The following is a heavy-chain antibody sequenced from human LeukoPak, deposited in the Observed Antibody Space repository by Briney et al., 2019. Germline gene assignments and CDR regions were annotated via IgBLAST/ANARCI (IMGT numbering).Heavy chain of an antibody. CDR2: IYYSGST. CDR3: ARMVRGVYYFDY. V-gene: IGHV4-39*01. J-gene: IGHJ4*02. CDR1: GGSISSSSYY. Sequence: SETLSLTCTVPGGSISSSSYYWGWIRQPPGKGLEWLGSIYYSGSTYVNPTLKSRVTISVDTSKNQFSLKLSSVTAGATAWYYFARMVRGVYYFDYRGQGTLFTAS. D-gene: IGHD3-10*01.